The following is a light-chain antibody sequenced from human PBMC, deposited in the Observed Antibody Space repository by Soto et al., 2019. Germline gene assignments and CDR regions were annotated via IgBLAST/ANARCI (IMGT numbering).Light chain of an antibody. Sequence: EIVLTQSPGTLSLSPGERATLSCRASQSLTSSYLAWYQQKPGQSPRLLIYGASRRATGIPDRFSGSGSGTDFTLTISRLEPEDFAVYYCQQHDASLWTFGQGTKVDIK. CDR3: QQHDASLWT. CDR2: GAS. CDR1: QSLTSSY. V-gene: IGKV3-20*01. J-gene: IGKJ1*01.